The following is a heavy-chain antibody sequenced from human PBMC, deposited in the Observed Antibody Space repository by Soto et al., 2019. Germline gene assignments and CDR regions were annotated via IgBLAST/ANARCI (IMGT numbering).Heavy chain of an antibody. D-gene: IGHD3-3*01. CDR3: ARAITIFGVVSVYYYYGMDV. CDR2: IYYSGST. CDR1: GGTISSYY. J-gene: IGHJ6*02. V-gene: IGHV4-59*01. Sequence: SETLSLTCTVSGGTISSYYWSWIRQPPGKGLEWIGYIYYSGSTNYNPSLKSRVTISVDTSKNQFSLKLSSVTAADTAVYYCARAITIFGVVSVYYYYGMDVWGQGTTVTV.